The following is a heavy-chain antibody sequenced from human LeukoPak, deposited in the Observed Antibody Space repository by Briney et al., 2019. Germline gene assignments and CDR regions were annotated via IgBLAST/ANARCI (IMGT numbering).Heavy chain of an antibody. J-gene: IGHJ4*02. Sequence: PGGSLRLSCAASGFTFSSYAMSWVRQAPGKGLEWVPGISGTGGSTYYADSVKGRFTISRDNSKNTLYLQMNSLRAEDTAVYYCANVDSTGRGYWGQGTLVTVSS. CDR1: GFTFSSYA. CDR3: ANVDSTGRGY. V-gene: IGHV3-23*01. CDR2: ISGTGGST. D-gene: IGHD3-9*01.